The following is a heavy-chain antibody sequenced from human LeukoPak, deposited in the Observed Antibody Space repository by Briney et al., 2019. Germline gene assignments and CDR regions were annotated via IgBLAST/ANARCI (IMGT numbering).Heavy chain of an antibody. CDR3: ARPVGTVAAQYDAFDI. Sequence: GESLKISCKGSGYSFTSYWIGWVRQMTGKGLEWMGIIYPGDSDTRYSPSFQGQVTISADKSISTAYLQWSSLKASDTAMYYCARPVGTVAAQYDAFDIWGQGTVVTVSS. V-gene: IGHV5-51*01. D-gene: IGHD6-19*01. CDR1: GYSFTSYW. CDR2: IYPGDSDT. J-gene: IGHJ3*02.